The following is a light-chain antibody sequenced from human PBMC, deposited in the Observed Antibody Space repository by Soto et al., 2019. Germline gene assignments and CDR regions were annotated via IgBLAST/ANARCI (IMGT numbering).Light chain of an antibody. V-gene: IGLV1-51*01. CDR1: TSNFGNNF. CDR3: GSWDNSLSNWV. Sequence: QSVLTQPPSVSAAPGQRVTISCSGSTSNFGNNFVSWYQHLPGTAPKLLIYGNDKRPSGIPDRFSASRSGTSATLAITELQTGDEADYYCGSWDNSLSNWVFGGGTKVTV. CDR2: GND. J-gene: IGLJ3*02.